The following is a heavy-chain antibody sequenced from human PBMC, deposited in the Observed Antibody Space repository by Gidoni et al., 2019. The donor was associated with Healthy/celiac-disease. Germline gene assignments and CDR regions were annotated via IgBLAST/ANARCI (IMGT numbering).Heavy chain of an antibody. CDR1: VFTFSSYG. CDR3: ARFSSSWYWGAFDI. V-gene: IGHV3-33*01. Sequence: QVQLVESGGGVVQPGRSLSLSCAASVFTFSSYGMHWVRQAPGKGLEWVAVIWYDGSNKYYADSVKGRFTISRDNSKNTLYLQMNSLRAEDTAVYYCARFSSSWYWGAFDIWGQGTMVTVSS. J-gene: IGHJ3*02. D-gene: IGHD6-13*01. CDR2: IWYDGSNK.